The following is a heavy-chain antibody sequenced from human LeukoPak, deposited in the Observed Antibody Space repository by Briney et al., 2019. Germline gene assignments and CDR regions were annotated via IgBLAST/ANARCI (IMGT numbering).Heavy chain of an antibody. Sequence: GESLKISCKGSGYSFTSYWIGWVRQMPGKGLEWMGIINPGDSDTRYSPSFQGQVTISADKSISTAYLQWSSLKASDTAMYYCARLESIMITFGGVIGLTYFDYWGQGTLVTVSS. V-gene: IGHV5-51*01. J-gene: IGHJ4*02. D-gene: IGHD3-16*02. CDR1: GYSFTSYW. CDR2: INPGDSDT. CDR3: ARLESIMITFGGVIGLTYFDY.